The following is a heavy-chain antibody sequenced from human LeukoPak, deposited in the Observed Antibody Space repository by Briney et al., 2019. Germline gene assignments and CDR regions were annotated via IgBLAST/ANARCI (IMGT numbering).Heavy chain of an antibody. CDR3: ATFQQGYSSRLYPLGY. CDR2: ISAYNGNT. V-gene: IGHV1-18*01. J-gene: IGHJ4*02. CDR1: GYAFTSHG. D-gene: IGHD6-19*01. Sequence: ASVKVSCKASGYAFTSHGISWVRQAPGQGLEWMGWISAYNGNTNYAQKLQGRVTMTTDTSTSTAYMELRSLRSDDTAVYYCATFQQGYSSRLYPLGYWGQGTLVTVSS.